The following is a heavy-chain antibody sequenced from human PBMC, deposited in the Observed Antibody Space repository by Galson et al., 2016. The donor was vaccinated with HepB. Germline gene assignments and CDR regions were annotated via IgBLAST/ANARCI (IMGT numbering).Heavy chain of an antibody. J-gene: IGHJ4*02. V-gene: IGHV3-23*01. Sequence: SLRLSCAASGFTFSSYAMSWVRQAPGKGLEWVAAISGSGGSTYYADSVKGRFAISRDKSKNTLYLQMNSLRAEDTATYYCAKDMGTYRPYYFDCWGQGTLVTDSS. CDR1: GFTFSSYA. D-gene: IGHD3-16*02. CDR2: ISGSGGST. CDR3: AKDMGTYRPYYFDC.